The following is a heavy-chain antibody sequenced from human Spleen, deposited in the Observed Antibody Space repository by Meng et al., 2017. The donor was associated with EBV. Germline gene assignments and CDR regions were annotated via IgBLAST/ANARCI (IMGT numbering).Heavy chain of an antibody. D-gene: IGHD3-22*01. CDR2: VDQSGVS. V-gene: IGHV4-34*01. CDR3: ASRGDGIFSNYDWFDL. J-gene: IGHJ5*02. Sequence: VHQMQWGVGLLKPSETLSLTCAVDVVSFTGHYWSWIRQAPGKGLEWIGEVDQSGVSNYNPSLKSRVTMSLDTSKNQFSLKLSSVTAADTAVYYCASRGDGIFSNYDWFDLWGQGTLVTVSS. CDR1: VVSFTGHY.